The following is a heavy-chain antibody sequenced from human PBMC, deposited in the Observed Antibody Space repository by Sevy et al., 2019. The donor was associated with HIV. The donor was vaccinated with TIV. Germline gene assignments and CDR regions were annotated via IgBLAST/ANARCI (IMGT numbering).Heavy chain of an antibody. V-gene: IGHV3-48*02. Sequence: GGSQRLSCAASGFSFSQYSMNWVRQAPGKGLEWLSYISGTGGTIYYAASVKGRFTISRDNAKNSVYLQMNSLRDEDTAVYYCARVVLYYDANYCDYWGQGALVTVSS. D-gene: IGHD3-22*01. CDR2: ISGTGGTI. CDR1: GFSFSQYS. J-gene: IGHJ4*02. CDR3: ARVVLYYDANYCDY.